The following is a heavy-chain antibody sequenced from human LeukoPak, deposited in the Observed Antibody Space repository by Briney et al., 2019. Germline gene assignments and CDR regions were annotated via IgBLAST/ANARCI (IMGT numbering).Heavy chain of an antibody. CDR2: IIPILGIA. CDR3: ARAPQGYDAFDI. J-gene: IGHJ3*02. CDR1: GGTFSSYA. D-gene: IGHD6-13*01. Sequence: SVKVSCKASGGTFSSYAISWVRQAPGLGLEWMGRIIPILGIANYAQKFQGRVTITADKSTSTVYMELSSLRSEDTAVYYCARAPQGYDAFDIWGQGTMVTVSS. V-gene: IGHV1-69*04.